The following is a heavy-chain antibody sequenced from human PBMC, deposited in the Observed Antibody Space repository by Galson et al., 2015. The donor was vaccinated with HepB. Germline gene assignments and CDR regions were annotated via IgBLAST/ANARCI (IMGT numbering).Heavy chain of an antibody. V-gene: IGHV1-18*01. CDR1: GYTFTSYG. Sequence: SVKVSCKASGYTFTSYGISWVRQAPGQGLEWMGWISAYNGNTNYAQKLQGRVTMTTDTSTSTAYMELRSLRSDDTAVYYCARAPKNYYDSSGYINARDYWGQGTLVTVSS. J-gene: IGHJ4*02. CDR2: ISAYNGNT. D-gene: IGHD3-22*01. CDR3: ARAPKNYYDSSGYINARDY.